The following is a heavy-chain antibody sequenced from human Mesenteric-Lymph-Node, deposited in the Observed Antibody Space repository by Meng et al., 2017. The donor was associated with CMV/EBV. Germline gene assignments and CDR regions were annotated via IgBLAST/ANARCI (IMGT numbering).Heavy chain of an antibody. CDR2: FDPEDGET. Sequence: GGSLRLSCAASGFTISSYGMHWVRQAPGKGLEWMGGFDPEDGETIHAQKFQGRVTMTEDTSTDTAYMELSSLRSEDTAVYYCATSSYDSSGAIDYWGQGTLVTVSS. D-gene: IGHD3-22*01. CDR1: GFTISSYG. CDR3: ATSSYDSSGAIDY. V-gene: IGHV1-24*01. J-gene: IGHJ4*02.